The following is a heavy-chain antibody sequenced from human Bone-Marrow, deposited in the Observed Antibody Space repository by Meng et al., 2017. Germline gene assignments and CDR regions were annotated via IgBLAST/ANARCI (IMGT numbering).Heavy chain of an antibody. Sequence: QLQLQESGSGLVKPSQTLSLTCAVSGGPISSDNYPWSWIRQPPGKGLESIGYIYHSGTAYYNPSLESRVTISVDRSKNQFSLKLSSVTAADTAVYYCARGDRYTRYFDYWGQGTLVTVSS. D-gene: IGHD5-24*01. CDR1: GGPISSDNYP. V-gene: IGHV4-30-2*01. CDR2: IYHSGTA. J-gene: IGHJ4*02. CDR3: ARGDRYTRYFDY.